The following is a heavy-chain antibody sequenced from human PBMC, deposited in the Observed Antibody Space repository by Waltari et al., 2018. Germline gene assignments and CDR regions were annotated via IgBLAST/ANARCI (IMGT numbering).Heavy chain of an antibody. Sequence: QVQLQESGPGLVKSSATLSLTCAVSGYHISTGYYWGWIRQPQGKGLEWIGSIYHSGSSYSNPSLKSRVTISVDTSKNQFSLKLSSVTAADTAVYYCVRVVPANYFDYWGQGTLVTVSS. V-gene: IGHV4-38-2*01. CDR2: IYHSGSS. J-gene: IGHJ4*02. CDR1: GYHISTGYY. CDR3: VRVVPANYFDY. D-gene: IGHD2-2*01.